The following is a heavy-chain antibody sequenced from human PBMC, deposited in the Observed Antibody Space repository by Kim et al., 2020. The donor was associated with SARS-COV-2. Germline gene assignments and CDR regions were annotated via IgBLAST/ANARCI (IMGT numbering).Heavy chain of an antibody. D-gene: IGHD3-3*01. J-gene: IGHJ5*02. V-gene: IGHV3-64D*06. CDR3: VREVSLRCRVDL. Sequence: YSADSVKGRFTISRDNSKNTLYLQMRSLGAEDTAVYYCVREVSLRCRVDLWGEGTLVTVSS.